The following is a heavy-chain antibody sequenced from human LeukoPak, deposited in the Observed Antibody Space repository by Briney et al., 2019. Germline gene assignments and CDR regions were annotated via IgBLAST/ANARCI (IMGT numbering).Heavy chain of an antibody. CDR3: AGAGYYDILTDLFYYYGMDV. J-gene: IGHJ6*04. CDR1: GGSISSGDYY. D-gene: IGHD3-9*01. CDR2: IYYSGST. Sequence: PSQTLSLTCTVSGGSISSGDYYWSWIRQPPGKGLEWIGYIYYSGSTYYNPSLKSRVTISADTSKNQFSLKLSSVTAADTAVYYCAGAGYYDILTDLFYYYGMDVWGKGTTVTVSS. V-gene: IGHV4-30-4*01.